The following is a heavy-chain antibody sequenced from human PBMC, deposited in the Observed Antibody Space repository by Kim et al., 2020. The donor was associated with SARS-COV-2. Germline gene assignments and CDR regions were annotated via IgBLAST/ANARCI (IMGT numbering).Heavy chain of an antibody. J-gene: IGHJ4*02. CDR1: SGSISPYY. CDR3: ARGGVYFDS. V-gene: IGHV4-59*01. CDR2: IFSSGST. Sequence: SETVSLTCTVSSGSISPYYWTWIRQPPGKGLDWIGYIFSSGSTNYNPSLMSRVTMSIDTSKNQFSLKLTSVTAADTAVYYCARGGVYFDSWGQGSLVTVSP. D-gene: IGHD3-10*01.